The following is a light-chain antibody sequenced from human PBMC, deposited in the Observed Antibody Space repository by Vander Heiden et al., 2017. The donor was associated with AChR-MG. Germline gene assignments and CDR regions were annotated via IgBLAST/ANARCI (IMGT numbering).Light chain of an antibody. J-gene: IGLJ2*01. CDR3: SSYTSSTTLLV. Sequence: QSAQTQPASVSGSPGQSITISCTGTSSDIGGYNYVSWYQQHPGKAPKLMIYEVNNRPSGVSHRFSGSKSGNTASLTIAGLQAEDEGDYYCSSYTSSTTLLVFGGGTKLTVL. CDR1: SSDIGGYNY. V-gene: IGLV2-14*01. CDR2: EVN.